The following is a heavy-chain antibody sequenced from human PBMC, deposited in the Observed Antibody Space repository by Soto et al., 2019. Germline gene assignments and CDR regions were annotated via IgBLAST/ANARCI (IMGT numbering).Heavy chain of an antibody. D-gene: IGHD1-7*01. CDR2: IYPDDSDT. Sequence: PGESLNLSCPDSGYSFTTYWVAWVRQMPGKGLEWMGIIYPDDSDTRYSPSFQGQVILSADKSISTAYLQWSSLKASDTAMYFCASGLGTNSYFDSWGQGTLVTVSS. CDR3: ASGLGTNSYFDS. J-gene: IGHJ4*02. CDR1: GYSFTTYW. V-gene: IGHV5-51*01.